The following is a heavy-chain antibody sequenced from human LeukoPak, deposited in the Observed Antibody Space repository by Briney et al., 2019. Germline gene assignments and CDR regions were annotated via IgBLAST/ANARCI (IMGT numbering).Heavy chain of an antibody. Sequence: TSETLSLTCTVSGGSISSYYWSWIRQPAGKGLEWIGHISTLGCTNYNPSLKSRVSMSVDTSNYHFSLKLSFVTAADTAIYYCARVAQYLVGASSTAFFEYWGQGTLVTVSS. CDR3: ARVAQYLVGASSTAFFEY. D-gene: IGHD1-26*01. J-gene: IGHJ4*02. CDR1: GGSISSYY. V-gene: IGHV4-4*07. CDR2: ISTLGCT.